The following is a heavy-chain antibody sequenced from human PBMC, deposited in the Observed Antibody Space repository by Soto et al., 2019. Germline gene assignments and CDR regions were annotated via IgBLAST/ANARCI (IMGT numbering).Heavy chain of an antibody. CDR2: IKQDGSEK. CDR1: GFTFSSYW. CDR3: ARDQGRDYDYYYYYYMDV. V-gene: IGHV3-7*01. Sequence: GGSLRLSCAASGFTFSSYWMSWVRQAPGKGLEWVANIKQDGSEKYYVDSVKGRFTISRDNAKNSLYLQMNSLRAEDTAVYYCARDQGRDYDYYYYYYMDVWGKGTTVTVSS. D-gene: IGHD3-16*01. J-gene: IGHJ6*03.